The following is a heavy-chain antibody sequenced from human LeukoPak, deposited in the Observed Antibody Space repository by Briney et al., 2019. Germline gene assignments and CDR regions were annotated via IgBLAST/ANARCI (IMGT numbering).Heavy chain of an antibody. D-gene: IGHD1-1*01. V-gene: IGHV3-30*02. CDR3: ASTRPYFDY. J-gene: IGHJ4*02. CDR1: GFTVNNYA. Sequence: PGGSLRLSCTASGFTVNNYAMSWVRQSPGKGLEWVAFIRYDGSNKYYADSVKGRFTISRDNSKNTLYLQMNSLRAEDTAVYYCASTRPYFDYWGQGTLVTVSS. CDR2: IRYDGSNK.